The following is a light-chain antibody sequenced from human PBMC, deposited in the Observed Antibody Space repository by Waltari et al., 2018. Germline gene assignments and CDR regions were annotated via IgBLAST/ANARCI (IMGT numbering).Light chain of an antibody. CDR3: QKYGTLPAT. CDR1: QSISKY. CDR2: DAS. Sequence: EIMLTQSPGTLSLSPGERATLSCRASQSISKYLAWYQQKPGQAPRLLIYDASVRAIGIPDRFSGSGSGTDFSLTISRLEPEDFAVYYCQKYGTLPATFGQGTKVEIK. V-gene: IGKV3-20*01. J-gene: IGKJ1*01.